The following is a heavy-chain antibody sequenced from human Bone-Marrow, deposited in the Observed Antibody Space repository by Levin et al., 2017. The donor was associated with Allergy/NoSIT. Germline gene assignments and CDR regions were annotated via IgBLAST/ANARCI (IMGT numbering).Heavy chain of an antibody. CDR2: TYYRSRWYN. CDR3: ARDTRRSGSYYYYYGMDV. D-gene: IGHD1-26*01. Sequence: SETLFLTCAISGASVSSNNAAWNWIRQSPSRGLEWLGRTYYRSRWYNDYAVSVKSRITISSDTSKNQFSLHLNSVTPEDTAVYYCARDTRRSGSYYYYYGMDVWGQGTTVTVSS. J-gene: IGHJ6*02. CDR1: GASVSSNNAA. V-gene: IGHV6-1*01.